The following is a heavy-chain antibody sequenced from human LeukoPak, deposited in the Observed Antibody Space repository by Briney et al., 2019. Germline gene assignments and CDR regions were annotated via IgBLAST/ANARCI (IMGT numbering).Heavy chain of an antibody. V-gene: IGHV1-46*01. D-gene: IGHD3-10*01. Sequence: ASVKVSCKASGYTFTSYYMHWVRQAPGQGLEWMGIINPSGGSTSYAQKFQGRVTMTRDTSTSTVYMELSSLRSEDTAVYYCARVSVRGVIRYNWFDPWGLGTLVTVSS. CDR1: GYTFTSYY. J-gene: IGHJ5*02. CDR3: ARVSVRGVIRYNWFDP. CDR2: INPSGGST.